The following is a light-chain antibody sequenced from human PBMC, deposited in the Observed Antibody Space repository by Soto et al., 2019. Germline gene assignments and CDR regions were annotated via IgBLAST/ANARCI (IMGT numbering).Light chain of an antibody. CDR2: SAS. J-gene: IGKJ2*01. Sequence: IVMTQSPATLSVSPGERATLSCRASQSVATNLAWYQQKPGQAPRLRIHSASTRATGVPARFSGSRSGTMLTLTISSIQSENFTIYYCQHHNYWPSFGKGTNLEIK. CDR1: QSVATN. CDR3: QHHNYWPS. V-gene: IGKV3-15*01.